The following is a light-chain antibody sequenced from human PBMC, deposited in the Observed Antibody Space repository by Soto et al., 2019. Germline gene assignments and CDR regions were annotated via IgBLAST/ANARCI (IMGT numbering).Light chain of an antibody. CDR3: QQTARFPLT. J-gene: IGKJ5*01. Sequence: DIQMTQSPSSVSASVGDRVTITCRASQGIGSWVAWYQQKPGKAPKVLIFAASNLQSGVPSRFSGSGTGTDFTLTISRLQHEDFATYDSQQTARFPLTFGPGTRLAVK. V-gene: IGKV1-12*01. CDR1: QGIGSW. CDR2: AAS.